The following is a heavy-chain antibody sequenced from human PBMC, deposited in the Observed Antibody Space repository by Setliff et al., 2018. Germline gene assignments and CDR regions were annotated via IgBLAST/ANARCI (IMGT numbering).Heavy chain of an antibody. D-gene: IGHD3-16*01. V-gene: IGHV4-59*01. Sequence: SETLSLTCSVSGGSITSDYWSWIRQPPGKGLEWIGYMYDSGRTNYNPSLKSRVTISTGXXKNQFSLKLNSVTAADTAVYYCTRGDTSTFWDWGQGTLVTVSS. CDR3: TRGDTSTFWD. J-gene: IGHJ4*02. CDR1: GGSITSDY. CDR2: MYDSGRT.